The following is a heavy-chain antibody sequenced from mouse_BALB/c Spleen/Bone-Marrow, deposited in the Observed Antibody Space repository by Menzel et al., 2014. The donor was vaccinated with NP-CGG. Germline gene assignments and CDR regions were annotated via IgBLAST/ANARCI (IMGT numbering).Heavy chain of an antibody. CDR3: ARVLEGFAY. CDR1: GFSLTSYG. V-gene: IGHV2-9*02. J-gene: IGHJ3*01. CDR2: IWAGEST. Sequence: QVHVKQSGPGLVAPSQGLSITCTVSGFSLTSYGVHWVRQPPGEGLEWLGVIWAGESTNYNSALMSRLSISKDNSKSQVFLKMNSLQTDDTAMYYCARVLEGFAYWGQGTLVTVSA.